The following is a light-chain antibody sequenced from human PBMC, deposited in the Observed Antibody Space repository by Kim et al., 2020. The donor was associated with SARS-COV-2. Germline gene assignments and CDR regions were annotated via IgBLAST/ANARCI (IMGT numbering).Light chain of an antibody. J-gene: IGKJ1*01. Sequence: SPGERATLACRASQSVSSSSLAWYQQKPGQAPRLLIYGPSSRATSIPDRFSGSGSGTDFTLTISRLEPEDFAVYYCQQYGSSPRTFGQGTKVDIK. V-gene: IGKV3-20*01. CDR3: QQYGSSPRT. CDR2: GPS. CDR1: QSVSSSS.